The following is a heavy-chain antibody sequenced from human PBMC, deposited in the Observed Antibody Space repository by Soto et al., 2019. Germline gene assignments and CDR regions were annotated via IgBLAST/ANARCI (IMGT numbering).Heavy chain of an antibody. Sequence: VQLVESGGGLVQPGGSLRLSCTASGFTFSTYAMSWVRQAPGKGLEWVSTISDSGSTYYADSVKGRFTISRDNSKNTLYLEMNSLRAEDTAVYYCAKDKGGRYCSRTSCLYSFDYWGQGTLVTVSS. V-gene: IGHV3-23*04. CDR3: AKDKGGRYCSRTSCLYSFDY. CDR1: GFTFSTYA. J-gene: IGHJ4*02. CDR2: ISDSGST. D-gene: IGHD2-2*01.